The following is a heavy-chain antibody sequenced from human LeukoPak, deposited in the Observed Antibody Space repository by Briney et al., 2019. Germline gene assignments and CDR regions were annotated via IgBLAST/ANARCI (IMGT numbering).Heavy chain of an antibody. V-gene: IGHV3-21*01. CDR1: KFTFSTSA. J-gene: IGHJ4*02. Sequence: GGSLRLSCAASKFTFSTSAMNWVRQAPGKGLEWVASITSSSHYIYYADSVRGRFTISRDNSKNSLYLQTNSLRAEDTAVYYCVRDNLGSYGNIWGQGTLVTVSS. CDR3: VRDNLGSYGNI. CDR2: ITSSSHYI. D-gene: IGHD1-26*01.